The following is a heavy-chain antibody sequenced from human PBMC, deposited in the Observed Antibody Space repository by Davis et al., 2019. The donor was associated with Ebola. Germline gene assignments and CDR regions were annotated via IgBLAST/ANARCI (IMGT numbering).Heavy chain of an antibody. D-gene: IGHD3-10*01. CDR1: GYTFINHG. J-gene: IGHJ6*04. Sequence: ASVKVSCKASGYTFINHGISWVRQAPGQGLEWMGWISGYEDNTNYAPRFQGRITLTKNRATSTVYMELRSLTSDDTAVYYCARDLATSSGAHFFYFGMDVWGEGTSVAVSS. CDR2: ISGYEDNT. V-gene: IGHV1-18*01. CDR3: ARDLATSSGAHFFYFGMDV.